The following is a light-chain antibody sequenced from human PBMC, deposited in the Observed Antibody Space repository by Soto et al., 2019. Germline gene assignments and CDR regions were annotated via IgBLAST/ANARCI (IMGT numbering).Light chain of an antibody. CDR3: QQRSNWPQG. CDR2: DAS. V-gene: IGKV3-11*01. CDR1: QSVSSY. J-gene: IGKJ1*01. Sequence: EMVLRQSPATLSLSPGERATLSCRASQSVSSYLAWYQQKPGQAPRLLIYDASNRATGIPARFSGSGSGTDFTLTISSLEPEDFAVYYCQQRSNWPQGFGQGTKVDIK.